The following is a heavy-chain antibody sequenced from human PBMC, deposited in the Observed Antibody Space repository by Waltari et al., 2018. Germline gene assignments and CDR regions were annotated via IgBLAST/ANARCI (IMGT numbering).Heavy chain of an antibody. D-gene: IGHD2-15*01. V-gene: IGHV4-4*02. CDR2: IHRSGKT. J-gene: IGHJ4*02. CDR3: ARDRGRGLYLDS. Sequence: QLQLQQSGPGLVKPSESLSPTCAVSGDSMTGRDWWSWVRQPPGKGLERIGEIHRSGKTHYNPALEIRVTLSIDTSNKQFSLKVPSATAADTAVYYCARDRGRGLYLDSWGQGTLVTVSP. CDR1: GDSMTGRDW.